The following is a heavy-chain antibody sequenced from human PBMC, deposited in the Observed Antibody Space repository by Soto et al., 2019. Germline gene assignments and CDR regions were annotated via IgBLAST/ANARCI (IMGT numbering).Heavy chain of an antibody. CDR2: INPDGSST. CDR1: GFTFSNCW. Sequence: GGSLRLSCAASGFTFSNCWMQWVRQAPGKGLVWVSRINPDGSSTSYADSVKGRFTISRDNSKSTLFLQMNSLTTEATAVYYCAGSVWTASTLSWGQGTLVTVSS. V-gene: IGHV3-74*01. CDR3: AGSVWTASTLS. D-gene: IGHD2-21*02. J-gene: IGHJ5*02.